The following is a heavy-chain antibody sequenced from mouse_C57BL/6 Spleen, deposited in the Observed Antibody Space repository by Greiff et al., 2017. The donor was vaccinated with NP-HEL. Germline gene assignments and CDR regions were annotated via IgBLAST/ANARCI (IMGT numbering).Heavy chain of an antibody. CDR3: ARDGYYEGYAMDY. D-gene: IGHD2-3*01. CDR1: GYTFTSYW. J-gene: IGHJ4*01. CDR2: INPSNGGT. Sequence: VQLQQPGTELVKPGASVKLSCKASGYTFTSYWMHWVKQRPGQGLEWIGNINPSNGGTNYNETFKSKATLTVDNASSTAYMQLSCLTSDDSAVYYCARDGYYEGYAMDYWGQGTSVTVSS. V-gene: IGHV1-53*01.